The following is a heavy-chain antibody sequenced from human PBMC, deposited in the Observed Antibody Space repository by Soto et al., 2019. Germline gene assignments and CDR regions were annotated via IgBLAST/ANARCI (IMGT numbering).Heavy chain of an antibody. J-gene: IGHJ4*02. D-gene: IGHD5-18*01. Sequence: PSETLSLTCTVSGCSISSYYWSWIRQPPGKGLEWIGYIYYSGSTNYNPSLKSRVTISVDTSKNQCSLKLSSVTAADTAVYYCARLGYSYGSDFDYWGQGTLVTVSS. V-gene: IGHV4-59*01. CDR1: GCSISSYY. CDR2: IYYSGST. CDR3: ARLGYSYGSDFDY.